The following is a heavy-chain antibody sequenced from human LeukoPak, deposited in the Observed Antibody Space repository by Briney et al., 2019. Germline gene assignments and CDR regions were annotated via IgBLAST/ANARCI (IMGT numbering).Heavy chain of an antibody. Sequence: SQTLSLTCTVSGDSVSSGSFYWTWIRQPAGKGLEWIGRVSASGRTNYNPSLKSRVILSVHTSIDQFSLDLTSVTAADTAVYYCAREGPMFDAGSYSKSLGYWGQGILVTVSS. D-gene: IGHD3-10*01. CDR3: AREGPMFDAGSYSKSLGY. CDR1: GDSVSSGSFY. J-gene: IGHJ4*02. CDR2: VSASGRT. V-gene: IGHV4-61*02.